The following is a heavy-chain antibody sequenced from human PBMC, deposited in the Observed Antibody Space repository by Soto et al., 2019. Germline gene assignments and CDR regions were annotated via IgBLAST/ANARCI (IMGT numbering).Heavy chain of an antibody. D-gene: IGHD2-2*01. V-gene: IGHV4-59*01. CDR2: IYYSGST. CDR1: GGSISSYY. Sequence: PSETLSLTCTVSGGSISSYYWSWIRQPPGKGLEWIGYIYYSGSTNYNPSLKSRVTISVDTSKNQFSLKLSSVTAADTAVYYCARMGDLFVVPAASNYIDFRGKGTTVTVSS. J-gene: IGHJ6*03. CDR3: ARMGDLFVVPAASNYIDF.